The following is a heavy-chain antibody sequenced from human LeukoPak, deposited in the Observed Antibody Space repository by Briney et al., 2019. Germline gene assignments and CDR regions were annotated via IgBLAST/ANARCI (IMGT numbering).Heavy chain of an antibody. CDR1: GFTFSNYA. J-gene: IGHJ6*02. V-gene: IGHV3-23*01. D-gene: IGHD2/OR15-2a*01. CDR2: ISGSGGST. Sequence: PGGSLRLSCAASGFTFSNYAMGWVRQAPGKGLEWVSDISGSGGSTYYADSVKGRLTISRDNSKNTLNLQMNSLRAEDTAVYYCARAGPYDHHTTDPQGGYAMDVWGQGTTVTVSS. CDR3: ARAGPYDHHTTDPQGGYAMDV.